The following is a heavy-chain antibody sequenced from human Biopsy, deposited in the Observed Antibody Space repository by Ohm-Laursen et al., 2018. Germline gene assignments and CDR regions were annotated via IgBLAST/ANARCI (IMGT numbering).Heavy chain of an antibody. Sequence: SETLSLTCTVSGGSLSSYSWSWIRQPSGKGLEWIGQIYASGITNYNPSLKSRVTMSVDTSKNKFSLWVSSVTSADTDVYYCARDRDRRGWFDPWGQGTLVTVSS. CDR2: IYASGIT. D-gene: IGHD1-14*01. J-gene: IGHJ5*02. V-gene: IGHV4-4*07. CDR1: GGSLSSYS. CDR3: ARDRDRRGWFDP.